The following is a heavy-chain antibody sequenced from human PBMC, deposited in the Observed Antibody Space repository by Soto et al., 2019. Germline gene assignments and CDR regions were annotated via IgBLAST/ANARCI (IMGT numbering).Heavy chain of an antibody. V-gene: IGHV4-39*01. CDR2: IFYTGST. CDR1: GGSIISNTYY. Sequence: SETLSLTSTVSGGSIISNTYYWAWIRQPPGEGLEWIGTIFYTGSTYYNPSLTSRLTISVDTSKNQFSLKLSSVTATDTAVYYCATRGLNVDPFDYWGQGTLVNVSS. CDR3: ATRGLNVDPFDY. D-gene: IGHD3-10*01. J-gene: IGHJ4*02.